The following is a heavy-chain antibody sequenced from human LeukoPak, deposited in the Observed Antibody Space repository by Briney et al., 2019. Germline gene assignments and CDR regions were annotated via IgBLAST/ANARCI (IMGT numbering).Heavy chain of an antibody. V-gene: IGHV3-66*01. D-gene: IGHD3-22*01. CDR3: ARFNYYDSSGHFDY. Sequence: GGSLRLSCAASGFTVSGNYMNWVRQAPGKGLEWVSVIYSGGSTYYTDSVKGRYTISRDNSKNTLYLQMNSLRVEDTAVYYCARFNYYDSSGHFDYWGQGTLVTVSS. CDR1: GFTVSGNY. J-gene: IGHJ4*02. CDR2: IYSGGST.